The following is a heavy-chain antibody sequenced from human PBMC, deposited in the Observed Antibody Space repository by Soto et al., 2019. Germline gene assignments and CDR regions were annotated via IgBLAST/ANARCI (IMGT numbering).Heavy chain of an antibody. J-gene: IGHJ4*02. D-gene: IGHD2-15*01. Sequence: QAHLVESGGDLVKPGGSLRLSCAASAFTFSDYYMGWIRQAPGKGLEWLSYISGNGNTIYYADSVKGRFIVSRDNAKNLLYLQMNSLRAEDTAVYYCAASAVVAAHYWGQGALVTVSS. CDR3: AASAVVAAHY. CDR1: AFTFSDYY. V-gene: IGHV3-11*01. CDR2: ISGNGNTI.